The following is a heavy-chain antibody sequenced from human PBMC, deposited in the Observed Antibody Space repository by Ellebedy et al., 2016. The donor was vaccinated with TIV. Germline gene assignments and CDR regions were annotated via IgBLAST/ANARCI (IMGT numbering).Heavy chain of an antibody. D-gene: IGHD6-19*01. Sequence: MPSETLSLTCTVSGGSISSDYWSWIRQPAGKGLEWIGRIYTSGSTNYNPSLQSRVTMSVDTSKNQFSLKLSSVTAADTAVYYCAVGYSSGWTDYWGQGTLVTVSS. V-gene: IGHV4-4*07. J-gene: IGHJ4*02. CDR3: AVGYSSGWTDY. CDR2: IYTSGST. CDR1: GGSISSDY.